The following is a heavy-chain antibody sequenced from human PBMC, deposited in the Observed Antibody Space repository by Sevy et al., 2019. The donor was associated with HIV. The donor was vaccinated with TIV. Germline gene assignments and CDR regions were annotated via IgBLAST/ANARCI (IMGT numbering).Heavy chain of an antibody. D-gene: IGHD6-19*01. J-gene: IGHJ4*02. CDR1: GFTFNIYS. CDR2: ISGSSSYI. Sequence: GGSLRLSCAASGFTFNIYSMNWVRQAPGKGLEWVSSISGSSSYIFYADSVKGRFTISRDNAKNSLYLQMNSLRAEDTAVYYCARSPPYSSGWYGIDYWGQGTLVTVSS. CDR3: ARSPPYSSGWYGIDY. V-gene: IGHV3-21*01.